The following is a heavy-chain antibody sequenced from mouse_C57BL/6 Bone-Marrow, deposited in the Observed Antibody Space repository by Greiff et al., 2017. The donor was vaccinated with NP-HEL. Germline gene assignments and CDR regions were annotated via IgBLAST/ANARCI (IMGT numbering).Heavy chain of an antibody. CDR1: GYTFTSYG. CDR3: ARGRAPIYYCNPFAY. D-gene: IGHD2-1*01. V-gene: IGHV1-81*01. J-gene: IGHJ3*01. Sequence: QVQLQQSGAELARPGASVKLSCKASGYTFTSYGISWVKQRTGQGLEWIGEIYPRSGNTYYNEKFKGKSTLTADKSSSPAYMELRSLTSEDSAVYVWARGRAPIYYCNPFAYGGQGTLVTVSA. CDR2: IYPRSGNT.